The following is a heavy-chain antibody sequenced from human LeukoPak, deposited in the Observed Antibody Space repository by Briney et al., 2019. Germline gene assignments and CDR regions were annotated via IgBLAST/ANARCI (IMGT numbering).Heavy chain of an antibody. CDR1: GFIFSSYA. CDR3: VPKGNEGY. Sequence: GGSLRLSCSASGFIFSSYAMHWVRQAPGKGLEYVSAISPNGGTTYYADSVKGRFSISRDNSKNVLYLQMSSLRPEDTAVYYCVPKGNEGYWGQGTLVTVSS. CDR2: ISPNGGTT. D-gene: IGHD1-1*01. J-gene: IGHJ4*02. V-gene: IGHV3-64D*06.